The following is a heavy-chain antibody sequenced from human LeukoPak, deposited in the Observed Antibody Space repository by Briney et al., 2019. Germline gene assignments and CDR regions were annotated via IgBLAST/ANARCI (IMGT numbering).Heavy chain of an antibody. J-gene: IGHJ6*03. CDR1: GYSISSGYY. CDR2: IYHSGST. D-gene: IGHD3-16*01. Sequence: SETLSLTCAVSGYSISSGYYWGWIRQPPGKGLEWIGSIYHSGSTYYNPSLKSRVTISVDTSKNQFSLKLSSVTAADTAVYYCARRRLRFGYYYMDVWGKGTTVTVSS. V-gene: IGHV4-38-2*01. CDR3: ARRRLRFGYYYMDV.